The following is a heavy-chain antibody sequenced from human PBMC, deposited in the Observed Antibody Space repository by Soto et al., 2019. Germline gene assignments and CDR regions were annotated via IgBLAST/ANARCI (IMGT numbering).Heavy chain of an antibody. CDR3: AREDILGARSFDY. CDR2: ISSRSKTI. J-gene: IGHJ4*02. D-gene: IGHD5-12*01. CDR1: GSTFSGYS. V-gene: IGHV3-48*01. Sequence: GGSLRLSCATSGSTFSGYSMNWVRQAPGKGLEWLSYISSRSKTIYYADSVRGRFTVSRDNAENSLSLLMNSLRAEDTAVYYCAREDILGARSFDYWGQGTVVTVSS.